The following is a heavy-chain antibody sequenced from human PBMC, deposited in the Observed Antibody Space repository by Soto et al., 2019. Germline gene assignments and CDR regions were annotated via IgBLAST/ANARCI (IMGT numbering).Heavy chain of an antibody. CDR1: GGSISSGGYY. CDR3: ARDKSYGDYLREVQAFDI. CDR2: IYYSGST. D-gene: IGHD4-17*01. J-gene: IGHJ3*02. Sequence: SETLSLTCTVSGGSISSGGYYWSWIRQHPGKGLEWIGYIYYSGSTYYNPSLKSRVTISVDTSKNQFSLKLSSVTAADTAVYYCARDKSYGDYLREVQAFDIWGRGTMVTVSS. V-gene: IGHV4-31*03.